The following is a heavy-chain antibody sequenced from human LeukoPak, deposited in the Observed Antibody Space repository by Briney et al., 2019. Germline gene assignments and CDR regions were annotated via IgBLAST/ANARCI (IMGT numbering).Heavy chain of an antibody. CDR1: GFTFSSYS. D-gene: IGHD1-26*01. CDR2: ISSSSSYI. CDR3: ARGSRIVGATLLKYPLDY. Sequence: GGSLRLSCAASGFTFSSYSMNWVRQAPGKGLEWVSSISSSSSYIYYADSVKGRFTISRDNAKNSLYLQINSLRAEDTAVYYRARGSRIVGATLLKYPLDYWGQGTLVTVSS. J-gene: IGHJ4*02. V-gene: IGHV3-21*01.